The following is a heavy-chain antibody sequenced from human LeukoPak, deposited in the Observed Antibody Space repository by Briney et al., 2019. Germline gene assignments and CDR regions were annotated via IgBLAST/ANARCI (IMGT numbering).Heavy chain of an antibody. CDR2: LSWNGATV. Sequence: GGSLRLSCAASGFTFDDYAMHWVRQAPGKGLEWVSGLSWNGATVGYADSVKGRFTISRDNAKNSLYLQMNSLRAEDTAVYYCARDSPYSSSSALLVYWGQGTLVTVSS. CDR1: GFTFDDYA. CDR3: ARDSPYSSSSALLVY. V-gene: IGHV3-9*01. D-gene: IGHD6-6*01. J-gene: IGHJ4*02.